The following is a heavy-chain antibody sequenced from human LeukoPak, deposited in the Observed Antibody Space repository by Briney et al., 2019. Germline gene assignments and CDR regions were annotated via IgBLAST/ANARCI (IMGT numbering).Heavy chain of an antibody. Sequence: GGSLRLSCAASGFTFSSYWMHWVRQVPGKGLVWVARINGDGSNIAYADSVRGRFTISRDNAKRSLFLQMNYLRAEDTAVYFCVTGLRTFGSWGQGTLVTVSS. V-gene: IGHV3-74*01. CDR1: GFTFSSYW. CDR2: INGDGSNI. D-gene: IGHD3-16*01. J-gene: IGHJ4*02. CDR3: VTGLRTFGS.